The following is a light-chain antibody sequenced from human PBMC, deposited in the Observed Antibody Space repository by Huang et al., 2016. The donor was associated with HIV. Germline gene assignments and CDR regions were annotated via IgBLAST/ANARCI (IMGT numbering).Light chain of an antibody. CDR1: QSVSSN. Sequence: EIVMTQSPATLSVSPGERATLPCRASQSVSSNLAWYQQTPGQAPRLLIYAASTRATGIPARFSGSGSGTEFTLTISSLQSEDFAVYYCQQYNNWPRTFGQGTKVEIK. V-gene: IGKV3-15*01. CDR2: AAS. CDR3: QQYNNWPRT. J-gene: IGKJ1*01.